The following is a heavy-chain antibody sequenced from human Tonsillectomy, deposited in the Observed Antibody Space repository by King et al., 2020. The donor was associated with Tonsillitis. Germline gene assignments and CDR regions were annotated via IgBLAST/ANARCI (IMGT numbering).Heavy chain of an antibody. CDR1: GFTFSTYR. Sequence: VQLVESGGGLVKPGGSLRLSCAASGFTFSTYRMNWVRQAPGRGLEWVSTIYSNSDYIYYADSVKGRFTISRDNAKSSLYLQLGSLRAEDTAVYYCAKGSCEGYQNFGHRGQGTPVTVVS. CDR2: IYSNSDYI. D-gene: IGHD2-2*01. J-gene: IGHJ4*02. CDR3: AKGSCEGYQNFGH. V-gene: IGHV3-21*01.